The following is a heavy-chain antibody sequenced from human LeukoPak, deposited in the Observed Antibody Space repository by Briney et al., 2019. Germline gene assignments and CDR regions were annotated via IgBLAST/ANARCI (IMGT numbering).Heavy chain of an antibody. J-gene: IGHJ4*02. V-gene: IGHV1-18*01. D-gene: IGHD3-22*01. CDR2: ISAYNGNT. Sequence: ASVKVSCKASGGTFSSYAISWVRQAPGQGLEWMGWISAYNGNTNYAQKLQGRVTMTTDTSTSTAYMELRSLRSDDTAVYYCARDVGITMIVVVTPIFDYWGQGTLVTVSS. CDR1: GGTFSSYA. CDR3: ARDVGITMIVVVTPIFDY.